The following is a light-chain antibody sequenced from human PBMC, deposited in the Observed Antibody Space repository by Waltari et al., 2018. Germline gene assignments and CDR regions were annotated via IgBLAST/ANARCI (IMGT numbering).Light chain of an antibody. Sequence: QSSLTQPAFVSGSPGQSITIFCIGTNSDVGGDNYVSWYQQHPGKAPKLMIYDVTKRPSGVSNRFSGSKSGNTASLTISGLQAEDEADYYCNSYRNINTYVFGTGTKVTVL. CDR3: NSYRNINTYV. J-gene: IGLJ1*01. CDR2: DVT. V-gene: IGLV2-14*01. CDR1: NSDVGGDNY.